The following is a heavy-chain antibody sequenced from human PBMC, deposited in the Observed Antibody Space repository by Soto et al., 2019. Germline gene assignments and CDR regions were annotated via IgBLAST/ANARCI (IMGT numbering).Heavy chain of an antibody. CDR2: INGGAGDT. J-gene: IGHJ5*02. CDR3: ARSPSRMAAETQLDP. CDR1: GDTFTSYA. V-gene: IGHV1-3*01. D-gene: IGHD6-6*01. Sequence: QVQLVQSGAEVRKPGASVKISCKASGDTFTSYAIHWLRQAPGQRLEWMGWINGGAGDTRYSVNFQGRVTFTRITAATTAFMDLSSLSSADTAIYYCARSPSRMAAETQLDPWGQGTLVTVSS.